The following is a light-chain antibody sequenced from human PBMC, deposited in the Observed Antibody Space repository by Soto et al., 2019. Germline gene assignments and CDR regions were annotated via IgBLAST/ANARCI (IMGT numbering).Light chain of an antibody. J-gene: IGLJ1*01. CDR2: EVR. Sequence: QSALTQPASVSGSPGQSITISCTGTSSDVGGYNHVSWYQQHPGKAPQLIIFEVRNRPSGVSDRFSASKSGNTASLTISGLQTEDEAVYYCSSYASSSSYAFGTGTKLTVL. V-gene: IGLV2-14*01. CDR1: SSDVGGYNH. CDR3: SSYASSSSYA.